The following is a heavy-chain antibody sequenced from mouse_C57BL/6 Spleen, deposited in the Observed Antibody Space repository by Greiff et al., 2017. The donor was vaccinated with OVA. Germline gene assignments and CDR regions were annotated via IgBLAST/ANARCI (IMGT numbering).Heavy chain of an antibody. CDR2: ISGGGGNT. J-gene: IGHJ4*01. V-gene: IGHV5-9*01. D-gene: IGHD4-1*01. CDR1: GFTFSSYT. Sequence: EVKLMESGGGLVKPGGSLKLSCAASGFTFSSYTMSWVRQTPEKRLEWVATISGGGGNTYYPDSVKGRSTISRDNAKNTLYLQMSSLRSEDTALYYCASLGHAMDYWGQGTSVTVSS. CDR3: ASLGHAMDY.